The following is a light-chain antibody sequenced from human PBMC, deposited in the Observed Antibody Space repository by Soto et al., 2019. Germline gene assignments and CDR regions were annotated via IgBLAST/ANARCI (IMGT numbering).Light chain of an antibody. Sequence: QSALTQPRSVYGSTRQSVTISCTGTSSDVGGYNYVSWYQQHPDKAPKVMIYDVTKRPSGVPDRFSGSKSGNTASLTISGLQAEDEADYYCCSYAGSYIYVFGTGTKVTVL. CDR1: SSDVGGYNY. CDR2: DVT. CDR3: CSYAGSYIYV. J-gene: IGLJ1*01. V-gene: IGLV2-11*01.